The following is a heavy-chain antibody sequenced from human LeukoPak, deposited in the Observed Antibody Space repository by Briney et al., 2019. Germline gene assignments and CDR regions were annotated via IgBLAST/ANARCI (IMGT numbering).Heavy chain of an antibody. V-gene: IGHV4-59*08. CDR3: ARAVGVGRGTYFDL. D-gene: IGHD1-1*01. Sequence: SETLSLTCTVSGGSISSYYWSWIRPPPGKGLEWIGYISYSGSSNYNPSLKSRVTISVDTSKNQFSLNLSSVTAADTAVHYCARAVGVGRGTYFDLWGRGTLVTVSS. CDR1: GGSISSYY. J-gene: IGHJ2*01. CDR2: ISYSGSS.